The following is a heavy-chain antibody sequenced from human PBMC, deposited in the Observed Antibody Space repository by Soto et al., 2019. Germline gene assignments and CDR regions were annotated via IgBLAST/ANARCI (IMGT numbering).Heavy chain of an antibody. J-gene: IGHJ5*02. Sequence: PAETLSLTCTFSIGSISIGDYVWTWIRQQPGKGLEWIGYISSSGSTYYNPSLMSRLTISVDSSVNQFSLNLSSVTAADTAVYYCARGSFSSSSSWFDPWGQGTLVTVSS. CDR1: IGSISIGDYV. D-gene: IGHD6-6*01. CDR2: ISSSGST. CDR3: ARGSFSSSSSWFDP. V-gene: IGHV4-31*03.